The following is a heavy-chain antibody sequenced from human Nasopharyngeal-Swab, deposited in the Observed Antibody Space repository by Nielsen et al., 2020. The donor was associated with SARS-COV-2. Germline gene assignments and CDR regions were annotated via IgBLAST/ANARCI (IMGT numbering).Heavy chain of an antibody. J-gene: IGHJ4*02. Sequence: SETLSLTCTVSGGSISSSSYYWGWIRQPPGKGLEWIGSIYYSGSTYYNPSLKSRVTISVDTSKNQFSLKLSSVTAADTAVYYCARRNLYSGSYQTFDYWGQGTLVTVSS. CDR3: ARRNLYSGSYQTFDY. CDR1: GGSISSSSYY. D-gene: IGHD1-26*01. V-gene: IGHV4-39*01. CDR2: IYYSGST.